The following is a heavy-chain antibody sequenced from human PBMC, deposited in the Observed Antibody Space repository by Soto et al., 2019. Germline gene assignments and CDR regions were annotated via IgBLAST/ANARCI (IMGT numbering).Heavy chain of an antibody. CDR3: ARSSGLRYGSGSYYSWFDP. CDR1: GYTFTSYG. D-gene: IGHD3-10*01. V-gene: IGHV1-18*04. J-gene: IGHJ5*02. CDR2: ISAYNGNT. Sequence: ASVKVSGKASGYTFTSYGISWVRQAPGQGLEWMGWISAYNGNTNYAQKLQGRVTMTTDTSTSTAYMELRSLRSDDTAVYYCARSSGLRYGSGSYYSWFDPWGQGTLVTVSS.